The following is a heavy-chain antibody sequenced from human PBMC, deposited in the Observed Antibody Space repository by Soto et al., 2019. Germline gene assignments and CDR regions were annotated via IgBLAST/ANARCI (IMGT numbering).Heavy chain of an antibody. D-gene: IGHD2-15*01. CDR1: GFTVSSNY. J-gene: IGHJ4*02. V-gene: IGHV3-66*01. CDR2: IYSGGST. CDR3: AREAADCSGGSCYQIFDY. Sequence: GGSLRLSCAASGFTVSSNYMSWVRQAPGKGLEWVSVIYSGGSTYYADSVKGRFTISRDNSKNTLYLQMNSLRAEDTAVYYCAREAADCSGGSCYQIFDYWGQGTLVTVSS.